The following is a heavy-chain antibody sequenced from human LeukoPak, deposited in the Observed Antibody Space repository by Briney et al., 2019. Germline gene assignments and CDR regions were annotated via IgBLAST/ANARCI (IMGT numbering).Heavy chain of an antibody. CDR3: ARSHPDYYDSSGYLFDY. CDR1: GGSISSTSYY. D-gene: IGHD3-22*01. Sequence: KPSETLSLTCTVSGGSISSTSYYWDWIRQPPGKGLEWIGNLWDSGSTHYNPSLKSRVTISVDTSKNQFSLKLRSVTAADTAVYYCARSHPDYYDSSGYLFDYWGQGTLVTVSS. CDR2: LWDSGST. V-gene: IGHV4-39*01. J-gene: IGHJ4*02.